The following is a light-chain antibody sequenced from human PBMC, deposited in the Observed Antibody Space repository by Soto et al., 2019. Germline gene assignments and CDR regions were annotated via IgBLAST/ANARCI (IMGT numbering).Light chain of an antibody. J-gene: IGKJ2*01. V-gene: IGKV4-1*01. Sequence: DIVMTQSPDSLAVSLGERATINCKSSQSVLYSSNNKNYLAWYQQRPGQPPKLLIYWASTRESGVPDRFSGSGSGTDFTLTSTSLRAEDVAVYYCQQDESTPPTFGQGTKLEIK. CDR1: QSVLYSSNNKNY. CDR3: QQDESTPPT. CDR2: WAS.